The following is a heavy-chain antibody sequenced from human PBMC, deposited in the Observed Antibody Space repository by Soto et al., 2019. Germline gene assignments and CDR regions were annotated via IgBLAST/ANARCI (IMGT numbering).Heavy chain of an antibody. V-gene: IGHV1-46*01. J-gene: IGHJ4*02. Sequence: ASVKGSCKASGYTFTSYYMHWVRQAPGQGLEWMGIINPSGGSTSYAQKFQGRVTMTRDTSTSTVYMELSSLRSEDTAVYYCARDYYYDSSGYYSYYFDYWGQGTLVTVSS. CDR1: GYTFTSYY. CDR2: INPSGGST. CDR3: ARDYYYDSSGYYSYYFDY. D-gene: IGHD3-22*01.